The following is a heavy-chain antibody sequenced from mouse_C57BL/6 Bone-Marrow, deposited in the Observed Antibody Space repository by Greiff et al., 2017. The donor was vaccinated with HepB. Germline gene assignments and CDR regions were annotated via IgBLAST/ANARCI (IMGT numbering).Heavy chain of an antibody. J-gene: IGHJ4*01. V-gene: IGHV1-11*01. CDR2: IYPVSGET. D-gene: IGHD2-5*01. CDR1: GYTFTDHI. Sequence: VQLQQSGAELASPGASVTLSCKASGYTFTDHIMNWVKKRPGQGLEWIGRIYPVSGETNYNQKFMGKATFSVDRSSSTVYMVLDSLTSEDPAVYYCGRLYYSNDYAMDYWGQGTSVTVSS. CDR3: GRLYYSNDYAMDY.